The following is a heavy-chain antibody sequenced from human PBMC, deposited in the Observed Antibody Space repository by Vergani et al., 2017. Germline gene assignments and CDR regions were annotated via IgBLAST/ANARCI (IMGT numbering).Heavy chain of an antibody. J-gene: IGHJ6*02. CDR3: ARNRAIELAGRMHYYYAIDV. CDR1: GVSIKSSSYY. CDR2: IYDNGNT. Sequence: QLQLQESGPGLVKPSETLSLTCAVSGVSIKSSSYYWGWIRQSPGKGLEWIGSIYDNGNTYYNPSLKSRVAISVDTSKKQVSLNLGSVTAADTAVYYCARNRAIELAGRMHYYYAIDVWGQGTTVTVSS. V-gene: IGHV4-39*01. D-gene: IGHD5-24*01.